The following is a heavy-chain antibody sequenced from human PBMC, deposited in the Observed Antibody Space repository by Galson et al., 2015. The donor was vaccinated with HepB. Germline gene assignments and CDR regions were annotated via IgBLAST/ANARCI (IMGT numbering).Heavy chain of an antibody. CDR1: GFRFGNYW. Sequence: SLRLSCAASGFRFGNYWMHWVRQVPGKGLEWISRINTYGNDMKYADSVRGRFATSRDNAKNIMYLQMYNLGPEDTGLYYCARRGGSTWFPGSGYVDLWGRGSLVTVSS. D-gene: IGHD2-2*01. CDR2: INTYGNDM. CDR3: ARRGGSTWFPGSGYVDL. V-gene: IGHV3-74*03. J-gene: IGHJ2*01.